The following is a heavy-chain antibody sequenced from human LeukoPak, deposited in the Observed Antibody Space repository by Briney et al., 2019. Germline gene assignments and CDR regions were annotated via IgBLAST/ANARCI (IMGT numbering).Heavy chain of an antibody. CDR1: GFTFSSYA. Sequence: GGSLRLSCAASGFTFSSYAMHWVRQAPGKGLEYVSAISSNGGSTYYANSVKGRFTISRDNSKNTLYLQMGSLRAEDMAVYYCARGQQSYYYMDVWGKGTTVPISS. D-gene: IGHD6-13*01. CDR2: ISSNGGST. J-gene: IGHJ6*03. CDR3: ARGQQSYYYMDV. V-gene: IGHV3-64*01.